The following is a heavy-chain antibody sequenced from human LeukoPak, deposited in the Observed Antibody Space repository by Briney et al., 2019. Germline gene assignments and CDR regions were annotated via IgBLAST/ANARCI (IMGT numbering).Heavy chain of an antibody. J-gene: IGHJ3*02. CDR2: IIPILGIA. Sequence: SVKVSCKASGGTFSSYAISWVRQAPGQGLEWMGRIIPILGIANYAQKFQGRVTITADKSTSTAYMELSSLRSEDMAVYYCARVAAAGFNAFDIWGQGTMVTVSS. CDR3: ARVAAAGFNAFDI. D-gene: IGHD6-13*01. CDR1: GGTFSSYA. V-gene: IGHV1-69*04.